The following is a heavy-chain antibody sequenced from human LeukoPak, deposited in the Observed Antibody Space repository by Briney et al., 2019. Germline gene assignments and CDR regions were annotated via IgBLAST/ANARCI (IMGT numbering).Heavy chain of an antibody. CDR2: ISYDGSNK. Sequence: GGSLRLSCAASGFTFSSYAMHWVRQAPGKGLEWAAVISYDGSNKYYADSVKGRFTISRDNSKNTLYLQMNSLRAEDTAVYYCARRHHCSSTSCSFDPWGQGTLVTVSS. CDR1: GFTFSSYA. V-gene: IGHV3-30*04. J-gene: IGHJ5*02. CDR3: ARRHHCSSTSCSFDP. D-gene: IGHD2-2*01.